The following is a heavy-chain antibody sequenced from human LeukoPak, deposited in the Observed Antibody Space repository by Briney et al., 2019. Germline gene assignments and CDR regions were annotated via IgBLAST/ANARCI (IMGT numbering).Heavy chain of an antibody. CDR2: ISGSGTTI. D-gene: IGHD3-10*01. Sequence: GGSLRLSCAASGFTFSGNSMNWVRQAPGKGLEWVSYISGSGTTIYYADSVKGRFTISRDNAKNSLYLQMNSLRDEETAVYYCARGMYYFGSGGFDYWGQGTLVTVSS. V-gene: IGHV3-48*02. CDR1: GFTFSGNS. J-gene: IGHJ4*02. CDR3: ARGMYYFGSGGFDY.